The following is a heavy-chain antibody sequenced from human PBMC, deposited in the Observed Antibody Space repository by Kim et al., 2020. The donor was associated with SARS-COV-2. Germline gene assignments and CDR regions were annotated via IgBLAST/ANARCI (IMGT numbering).Heavy chain of an antibody. J-gene: IGHJ4*02. CDR1: GFSLSTSGMC. CDR2: IDWDDDK. V-gene: IGHV2-70*01. D-gene: IGHD3-22*01. Sequence: SGPTLVKPTQTLTLTCTFSGFSLSTSGMCVSWIRQPPGKALEWLALIDWDDDKYYSTSLKTRLTISKDTSKNQVVLTMTNMDPVDTATYYCARSTRLRYYYDSSGYYDYWGQGTLVTVSS. CDR3: ARSTRLRYYYDSSGYYDY.